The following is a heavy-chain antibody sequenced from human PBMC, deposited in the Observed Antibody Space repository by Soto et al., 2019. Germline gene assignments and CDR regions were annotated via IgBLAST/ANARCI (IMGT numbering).Heavy chain of an antibody. CDR3: ARSPQYYTPGSSPFDY. CDR2: IYTSGST. Sequence: SETLSLTCTASCGSISSYYWSWIRQPAGKGLEWIGRIYTSGSTNYNPSLKSRVTMSADTSKNQFSLKLSSVTAADTAVYYCARSPQYYTPGSSPFDYWGPGTMVTVS. J-gene: IGHJ3*01. D-gene: IGHD3-3*01. CDR1: CGSISSYY. V-gene: IGHV4-4*07.